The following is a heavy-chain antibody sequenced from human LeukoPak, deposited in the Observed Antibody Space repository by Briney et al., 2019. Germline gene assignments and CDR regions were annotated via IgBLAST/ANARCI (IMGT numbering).Heavy chain of an antibody. CDR2: IITDSGNT. D-gene: IGHD3-3*01. CDR3: AREWGVVRDLDAFDI. CDR1: GYTFTSYG. J-gene: IGHJ3*02. Sequence: ASVKVSCKASGYTFTSYGISWVRQAPGQGLEWMGWIITDSGNTNYAQKFQGRVTITADESTSTAYMELSSLRSEDTAVYYCAREWGVVRDLDAFDIWGQGTMVTVSS. V-gene: IGHV1-18*01.